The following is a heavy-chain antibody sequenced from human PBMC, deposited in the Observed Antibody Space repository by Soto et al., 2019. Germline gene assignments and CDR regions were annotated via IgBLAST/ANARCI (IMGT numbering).Heavy chain of an antibody. CDR3: ASLGGVPDKFGQ. Sequence: GGSLRLSCEASVFTFSDHYMDWVRQAPGKGLEWVGRSTNKANAYTTAYAASVKGRFTISRDDSKNSLYLQMNNLKIDDTAVYYCASLGGVPDKFGQWGQGTLVTVSS. V-gene: IGHV3-72*01. J-gene: IGHJ5*02. CDR1: VFTFSDHY. CDR2: STNKANAYTT. D-gene: IGHD3-16*01.